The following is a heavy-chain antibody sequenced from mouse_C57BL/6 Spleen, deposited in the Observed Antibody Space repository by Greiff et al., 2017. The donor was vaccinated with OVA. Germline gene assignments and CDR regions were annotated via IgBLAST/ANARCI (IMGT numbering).Heavy chain of an antibody. Sequence: VQLQQPGAELVKPGASVKMSCKASGYTFTSYWITWVKQRPGQGLAWIGDIYPGSGSTNYTEKFKSKATLTVDTSSSTAYMQLSSLTSEDSAVYYCARGYYGSRYFDYWGQGTTLTVSS. CDR2: IYPGSGST. CDR3: ARGYYGSRYFDY. D-gene: IGHD1-1*01. CDR1: GYTFTSYW. J-gene: IGHJ2*01. V-gene: IGHV1-55*01.